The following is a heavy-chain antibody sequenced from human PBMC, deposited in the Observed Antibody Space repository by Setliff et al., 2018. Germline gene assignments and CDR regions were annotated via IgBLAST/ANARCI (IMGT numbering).Heavy chain of an antibody. D-gene: IGHD2-15*01. CDR2: ISYIERP. J-gene: IGHJ4*02. Sequence: TLSLTCSVSGGSLTSHYWTWIRQPPGKGLEWIGVISYIERPHYNPSLQSRVTIAMETSNNQVSLTLTSVTAVDSAMYYCARFCGGGSCPDYWGQGTLVTVSS. V-gene: IGHV4-59*11. CDR1: GGSLTSHY. CDR3: ARFCGGGSCPDY.